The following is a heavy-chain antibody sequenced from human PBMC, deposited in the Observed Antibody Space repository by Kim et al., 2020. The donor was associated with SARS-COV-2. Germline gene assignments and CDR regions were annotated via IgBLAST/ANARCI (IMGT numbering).Heavy chain of an antibody. V-gene: IGHV1-2*06. Sequence: ASVKVSCKASGYTFTNYFLHWVRQAPGQGLEWIGRLNPNSGGTDYAQKFQGRVTMTRGSSISTAYMELSRLTSDDTAVYYCARDLPPSPTASGGYWGQGTPVTVSS. CDR3: ARDLPPSPTASGGY. D-gene: IGHD5-18*01. CDR1: GYTFTNYF. CDR2: LNPNSGGT. J-gene: IGHJ4*02.